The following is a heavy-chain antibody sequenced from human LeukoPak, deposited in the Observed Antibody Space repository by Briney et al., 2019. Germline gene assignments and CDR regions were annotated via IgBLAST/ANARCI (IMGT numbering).Heavy chain of an antibody. Sequence: GGSLRLSCAASGFTFSSYWMQWVRQARGRGLVWVSRTNSDGSSASYADSVKGRFTISRDNAKNTLDLQMNSLRAEDTAVYYCARHLTYGGWNSWGQGTLVTVSS. V-gene: IGHV3-74*01. CDR1: GFTFSSYW. D-gene: IGHD4-23*01. J-gene: IGHJ4*02. CDR3: ARHLTYGGWNS. CDR2: TNSDGSSA.